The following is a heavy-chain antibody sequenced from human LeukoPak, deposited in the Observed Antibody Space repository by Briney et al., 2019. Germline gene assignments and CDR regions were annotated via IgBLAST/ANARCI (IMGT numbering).Heavy chain of an antibody. CDR3: ARERSYSSAWSVFDI. J-gene: IGHJ3*02. Sequence: PGGSLRLSCAASGFTFSSYAMHWVRQAPGKGLEWVAIISYDGSNKYYADSVKGRFTISRDNSKNTLYLQMNSLRAEDTAFYYCARERSYSSAWSVFDIWGQGTMVTVSS. CDR1: GFTFSSYA. CDR2: ISYDGSNK. V-gene: IGHV3-30*04. D-gene: IGHD6-19*01.